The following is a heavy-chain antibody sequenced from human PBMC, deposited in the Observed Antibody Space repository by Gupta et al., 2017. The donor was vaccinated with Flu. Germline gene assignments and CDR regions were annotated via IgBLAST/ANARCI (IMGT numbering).Heavy chain of an antibody. CDR3: ARCCYSDY. V-gene: IGHV3-33*01. Sequence: QVQLVTSGGGVVQPGRSLRLTGAASVSTFFSYGMHWVREAPGKGLEWVAVIWYDGSNKYYADSVKGRFTISRDNSKNTLYLQMNSLRAEDTAVYYCARCCYSDYWGQGTLVTVSS. CDR1: VSTFFSYG. CDR2: IWYDGSNK. J-gene: IGHJ4*02.